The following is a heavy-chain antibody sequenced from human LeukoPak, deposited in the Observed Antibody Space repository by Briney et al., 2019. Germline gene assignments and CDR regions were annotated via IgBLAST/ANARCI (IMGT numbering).Heavy chain of an antibody. CDR3: AKDPYGDTLLFDY. J-gene: IGHJ4*02. CDR1: GFTFSSYA. D-gene: IGHD4-17*01. CDR2: ISGSGDST. V-gene: IGHV3-23*01. Sequence: GGSLRLSCAASGFTFSSYAMNWVRQAPGKGLEWVSVISGSGDSTHYADSVKGQFTISRDNSKNTLHLQMNSLRVEDTAIYYCAKDPYGDTLLFDYWGQGTLVTVSS.